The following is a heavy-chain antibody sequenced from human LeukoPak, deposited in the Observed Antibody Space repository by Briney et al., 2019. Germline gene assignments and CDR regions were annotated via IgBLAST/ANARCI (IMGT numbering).Heavy chain of an antibody. J-gene: IGHJ4*02. CDR3: AKGYGYGIAAAPLDY. CDR2: ISWNSGSI. Sequence: QAGGSLRLSCAASGFTFDDYAMHWVRQAPGKGLEWVSGISWNSGSIGYADSVKGRFTISRDNAKNSLYLQMNSLRAEDTALYYCAKGYGYGIAAAPLDYWGQGTLVTVSS. D-gene: IGHD6-13*01. CDR1: GFTFDDYA. V-gene: IGHV3-9*01.